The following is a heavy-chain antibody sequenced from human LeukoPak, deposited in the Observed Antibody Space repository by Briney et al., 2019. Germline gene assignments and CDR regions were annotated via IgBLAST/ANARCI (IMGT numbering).Heavy chain of an antibody. CDR1: GGSISSSSYY. D-gene: IGHD6-13*01. V-gene: IGHV4-39*07. CDR2: IYYSGST. Sequence: SETLSLTCTVSGGSISSSSYYWGWIRQPPGKGLEWIGSIYYSGSTYYNPSLKSRVTISVDTSKNQFSLKLSSVTAADTAVYYCARDKEYSSSWYYYYYMDVWGKGTTVTISS. CDR3: ARDKEYSSSWYYYYYMDV. J-gene: IGHJ6*03.